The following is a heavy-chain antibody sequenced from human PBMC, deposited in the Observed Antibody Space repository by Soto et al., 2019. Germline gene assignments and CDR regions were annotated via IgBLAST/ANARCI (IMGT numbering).Heavy chain of an antibody. Sequence: GGSLRLSCAASGFTFDDYGMSWVRQAPGKGLEWVSGINWNGGSTGYADSVKGRFTISRDNAKNSLYLQMNSLRAEDTALYYCASTAVAGTGRDEDYYYYGMDVWGQGTTVNVSS. CDR1: GFTFDDYG. V-gene: IGHV3-20*04. CDR3: ASTAVAGTGRDEDYYYYGMDV. J-gene: IGHJ6*02. D-gene: IGHD6-19*01. CDR2: INWNGGST.